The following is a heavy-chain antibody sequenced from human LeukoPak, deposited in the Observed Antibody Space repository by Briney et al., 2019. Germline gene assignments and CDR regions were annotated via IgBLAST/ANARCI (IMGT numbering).Heavy chain of an antibody. J-gene: IGHJ4*02. V-gene: IGHV4-34*01. CDR2: INHSGST. D-gene: IGHD3-22*01. CDR1: GGSFSGYY. Sequence: SETLSLTCAVYGGSFSGYYWSWIRQPPGKGLEWIGEINHSGSTNYNPSLKSRVTISVDTSKNQFSLKLSSVTAADMAVYYCARAPDDSSGYYLFTNYFDYWGQGTLVTVSS. CDR3: ARAPDDSSGYYLFTNYFDY.